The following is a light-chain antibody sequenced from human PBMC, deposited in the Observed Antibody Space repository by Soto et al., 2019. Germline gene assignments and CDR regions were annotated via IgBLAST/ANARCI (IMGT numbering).Light chain of an antibody. Sequence: QSVLTQPPSVSAAPGQKVTISCSGASSKIGKHYVSWYQQLPGAAPKLVIFATNKRPSGIPDRFSGSKSGTSAALDITALQTGDEADYYCGTWDTSLSAVVFGGGTKLTVL. J-gene: IGLJ2*01. CDR3: GTWDTSLSAVV. CDR2: ATN. CDR1: SSKIGKHY. V-gene: IGLV1-51*01.